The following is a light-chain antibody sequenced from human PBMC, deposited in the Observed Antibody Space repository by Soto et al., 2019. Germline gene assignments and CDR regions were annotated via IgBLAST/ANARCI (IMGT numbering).Light chain of an antibody. CDR3: QHGGV. CDR2: NTS. CDR1: QTINSY. V-gene: IGKV1-39*01. J-gene: IGKJ3*01. Sequence: QMTQSPSSLPASVGDRVTLTCRASQTINSYLHWYQQKPGKAPKLLIYNTSNLQRGVPSRFSGSGSGTDFTLTISTPQPDDYATYYCQHGGVFVHGTKVDIK.